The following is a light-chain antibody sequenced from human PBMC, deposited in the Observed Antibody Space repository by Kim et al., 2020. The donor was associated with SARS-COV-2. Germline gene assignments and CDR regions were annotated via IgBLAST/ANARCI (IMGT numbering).Light chain of an antibody. V-gene: IGLV1-40*01. CDR2: GNN. CDR3: QSYESSLISFV. CDR1: TSNIGAGYA. Sequence: VTISCTGSTSNIGAGYAVHWYQQLPRTSPKLLIYGNNNRPSGVPDRFSGSKSGTSASLAITGLQAEDEADYYCQSYESSLISFVFGTGTKVTVL. J-gene: IGLJ1*01.